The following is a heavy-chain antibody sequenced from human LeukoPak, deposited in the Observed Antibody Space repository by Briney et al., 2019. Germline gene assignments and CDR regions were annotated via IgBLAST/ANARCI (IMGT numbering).Heavy chain of an antibody. Sequence: GGSLRLSCAASGFTFSSYWMSWVRQAPGKGLEWVANIKQDGSEKYYVDSVKGRFTISRDNAKNSLYLQMNSLRAEDTAVYYCARVGERIPYAFDIWGQGTMVTVSS. CDR3: ARVGERIPYAFDI. CDR2: IKQDGSEK. J-gene: IGHJ3*02. D-gene: IGHD2-21*01. CDR1: GFTFSSYW. V-gene: IGHV3-7*01.